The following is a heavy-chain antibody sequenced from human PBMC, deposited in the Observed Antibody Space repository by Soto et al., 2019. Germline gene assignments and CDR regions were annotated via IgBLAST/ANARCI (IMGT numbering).Heavy chain of an antibody. D-gene: IGHD3-3*01. Sequence: PGGSLRLSCAASGFTFSSYSMNWVRQAPGKGLEWVSSISSSSSYIYYADSVKGRFTISRDNAKNSLYLQMNSLRAEDTAVYYCARDYYDFWSGYFWAQVDYWGQGTLVPVSS. CDR3: ARDYYDFWSGYFWAQVDY. J-gene: IGHJ4*02. CDR2: ISSSSSYI. CDR1: GFTFSSYS. V-gene: IGHV3-21*01.